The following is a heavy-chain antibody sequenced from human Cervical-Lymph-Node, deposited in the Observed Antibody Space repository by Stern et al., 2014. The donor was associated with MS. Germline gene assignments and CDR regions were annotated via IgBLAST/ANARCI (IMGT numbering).Heavy chain of an antibody. CDR3: AGAEDKFLTV. CDR1: GFTLSDYG. J-gene: IGHJ4*02. D-gene: IGHD2-15*01. CDR2: MWYDGTKK. V-gene: IGHV3-33*01. Sequence: VQLVESGGGVVPPGKTLRLSCVSSGFTLSDYGMHWICQAPGTGPESLAVMWYDGTKKFYADSVTGRFSISRDTSKSTLYLQMNSLRAEDTAVYYCAGAEDKFLTVWGRGTLVTVSS.